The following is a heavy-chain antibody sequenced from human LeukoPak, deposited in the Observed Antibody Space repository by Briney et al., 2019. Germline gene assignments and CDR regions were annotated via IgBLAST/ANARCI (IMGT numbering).Heavy chain of an antibody. CDR1: GFTFGSYG. CDR2: IRYDGSNK. V-gene: IGHV3-30*02. Sequence: GGSLRLSCAASGFTFGSYGMHWVRQAPGKGLEWVAFIRYDGSNKYYADSVKGRFTISRDNSKNTLYLQMNSLRAEDTAVYYCAKFVASGYSSSWYVDYWGQGTLVTVSS. J-gene: IGHJ4*02. D-gene: IGHD6-13*01. CDR3: AKFVASGYSSSWYVDY.